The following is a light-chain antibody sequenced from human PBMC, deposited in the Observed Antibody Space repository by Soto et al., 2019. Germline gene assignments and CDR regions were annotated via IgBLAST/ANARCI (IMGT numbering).Light chain of an antibody. Sequence: QSALTQPASVSGSPGQSITISCTGTSSDVGSYNLVSWYQQHPGKAPKLMIYEGSKRPSGVSNRFSGSKSGNMASLTISGLQAEDEADYYCCSYVVFGGGTKVTVL. J-gene: IGLJ2*01. V-gene: IGLV2-23*01. CDR3: CSYVV. CDR2: EGS. CDR1: SSDVGSYNL.